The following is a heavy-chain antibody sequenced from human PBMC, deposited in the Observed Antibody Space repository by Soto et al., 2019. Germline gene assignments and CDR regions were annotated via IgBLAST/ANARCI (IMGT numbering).Heavy chain of an antibody. CDR2: INPSGGST. J-gene: IGHJ3*02. V-gene: IGHV1-46*01. Sequence: ASVKVSCKASGYTFTSYYMHWVRQAPGQGLEWMGIINPSGGSTSYAQKFQGRVTMTRNTSISTAYMELSSLRSEDTAVYYCARGGGGRYCSGGSCYSNAFDIWGQGTMVTVSS. CDR1: GYTFTSYY. CDR3: ARGGGGRYCSGGSCYSNAFDI. D-gene: IGHD2-15*01.